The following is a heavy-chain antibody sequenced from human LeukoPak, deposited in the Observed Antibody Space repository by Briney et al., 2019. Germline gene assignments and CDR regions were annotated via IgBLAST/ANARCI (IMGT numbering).Heavy chain of an antibody. Sequence: ASVKVSCKASGYTFTSYGISWVRQAPGQGLEWMGWISAYNGNTNYAQKLQGRGTMTTDTSTSTAYMELRSLRSDDTAVYYCARRGRGSGRHAFAIWGQGTMVTASS. D-gene: IGHD3-10*01. CDR1: GYTFTSYG. J-gene: IGHJ3*02. CDR2: ISAYNGNT. CDR3: ARRGRGSGRHAFAI. V-gene: IGHV1-18*01.